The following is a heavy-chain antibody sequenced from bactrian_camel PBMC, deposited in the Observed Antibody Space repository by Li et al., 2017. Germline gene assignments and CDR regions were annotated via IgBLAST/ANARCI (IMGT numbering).Heavy chain of an antibody. CDR2: IYNDNRR. D-gene: IGHD8*01. CDR1: GSSYGARC. Sequence: QVQLVESGGGTVRAGGSLRLSCAASGSSYGARCMAWFRQAPGMEREGVARIYNDNRRTYADSVKGRFTISKDNAKNTLYLQMNNLKPDDTANYCAAERGDSCSFYTGAVSDDW. V-gene: IGHV3S53*01.